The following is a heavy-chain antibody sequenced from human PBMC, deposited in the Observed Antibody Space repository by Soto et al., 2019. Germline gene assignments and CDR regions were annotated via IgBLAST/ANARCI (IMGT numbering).Heavy chain of an antibody. J-gene: IGHJ6*02. D-gene: IGHD6-13*01. CDR3: ARDSSGAAVGSYGMDV. CDR2: ISTYNDYT. CDR1: DYTFTNYG. Sequence: QVQLVQSGAEVKKPGASVKVSCKASDYTFTNYGISWVRQAPGQGLEWMGWISTYNDYTNYAQKFQGRVTMTTETXTXRAYMELRSLRSDDTAVYYCARDSSGAAVGSYGMDVWGQGTTVTVSS. V-gene: IGHV1-18*01.